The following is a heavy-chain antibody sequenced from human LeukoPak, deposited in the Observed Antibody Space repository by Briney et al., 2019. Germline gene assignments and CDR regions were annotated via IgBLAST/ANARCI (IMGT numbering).Heavy chain of an antibody. CDR3: ARAGRVVPAAYFDY. CDR2: IYHSGST. CDR1: GGSISSGGYY. J-gene: IGHJ4*02. Sequence: SETLSLTCTVSGGSISSGGYYWSWIRQPPGKGLEWIGYIYHSGSTYYNPSLKSRVTISVDRSKNQFSLKLSSVTAADTAVYYCARAGRVVPAAYFDYWGQGTLVTVSS. V-gene: IGHV4-30-2*01. D-gene: IGHD2-2*01.